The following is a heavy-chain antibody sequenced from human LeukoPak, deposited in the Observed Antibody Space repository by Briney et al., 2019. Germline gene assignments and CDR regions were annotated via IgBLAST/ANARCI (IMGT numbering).Heavy chain of an antibody. CDR2: IKSRTDGGTT. Sequence: GGSLRLSXPGSGFTFRSAWMTWVRQMPGKGLKWVGHIKSRTDGGTTDYAAPVKGRFTISRDDSKNTVYLQMNSLKIEDSAVYFCATEFYSNGYNFWGQGTLVIVSS. CDR3: ATEFYSNGYNF. CDR1: GFTFRSAW. D-gene: IGHD5-24*01. V-gene: IGHV3-15*01. J-gene: IGHJ4*02.